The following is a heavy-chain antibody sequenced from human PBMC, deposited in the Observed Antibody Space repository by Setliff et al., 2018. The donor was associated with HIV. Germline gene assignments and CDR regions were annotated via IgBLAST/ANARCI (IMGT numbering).Heavy chain of an antibody. CDR2: MNPNSGNT. J-gene: IGHJ4*02. Sequence: GASVKVSCKASGATFSNSALTWVRQAPGQGLEWMGWMNPNSGNTGYAQKFQGRVTMTRNTSISTAYMELSSLGSEDTAVYYCARLRPTAFFDYWGQGTLVTVSS. D-gene: IGHD3-3*01. V-gene: IGHV1-8*01. CDR1: GATFSNSA. CDR3: ARLRPTAFFDY.